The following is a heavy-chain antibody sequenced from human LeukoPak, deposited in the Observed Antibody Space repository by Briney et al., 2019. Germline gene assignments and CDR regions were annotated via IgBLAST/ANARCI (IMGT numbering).Heavy chain of an antibody. CDR1: GFTFSSYS. CDR2: ISSSSSYI. CDR3: AKTTTVVTRIFDY. V-gene: IGHV3-21*01. J-gene: IGHJ4*02. D-gene: IGHD4-23*01. Sequence: PGGSLRLSCAASGFTFSSYSMNWVRQAPGKGLEWVSSISSSSSYIYYADSVKGRFTISRDNAKNSLYLQMNSLRAEDTAVYYCAKTTTVVTRIFDYWGQGTLVTVSS.